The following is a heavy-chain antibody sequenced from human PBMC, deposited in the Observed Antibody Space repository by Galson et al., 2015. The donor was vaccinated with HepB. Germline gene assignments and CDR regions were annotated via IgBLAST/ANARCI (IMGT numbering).Heavy chain of an antibody. D-gene: IGHD1-20*01. Sequence: SLRLSCAVSGFNFSNYAMSWVRQAPGKGLEWVSSITSSGGGTYYVDSVKGRFTISRDNSKNTLSLQMNSLRAEDTAIYYCAKRPITSPAPFDYWGPGTLVTVSS. V-gene: IGHV3-23*01. J-gene: IGHJ4*02. CDR2: ITSSGGGT. CDR1: GFNFSNYA. CDR3: AKRPITSPAPFDY.